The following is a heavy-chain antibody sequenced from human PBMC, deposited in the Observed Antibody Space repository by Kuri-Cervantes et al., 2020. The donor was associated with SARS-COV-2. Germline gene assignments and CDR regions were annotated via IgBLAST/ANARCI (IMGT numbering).Heavy chain of an antibody. CDR1: GGSISN. J-gene: IGHJ4*02. CDR2: IYYSGST. Sequence: GSLRLSCTVSGGSISNIRQPPGKGLEWIGYIYYSGSTNYNPSLKSRVTISVDTSKNQFSLKLSSVTAADTAVYYCASSVVPASYFDYWGQGTLVTVSS. D-gene: IGHD2-2*01. V-gene: IGHV4-59*01. CDR3: ASSVVPASYFDY.